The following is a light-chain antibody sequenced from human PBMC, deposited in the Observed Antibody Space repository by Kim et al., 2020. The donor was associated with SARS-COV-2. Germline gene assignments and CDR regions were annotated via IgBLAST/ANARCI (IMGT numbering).Light chain of an antibody. Sequence: EIVLTQSPATLSLSPGERATLSCRASQSVSSYLAWYQQKPGQAPRLLIYDASNRATDIPARFSGSGSGTDFTLTISSLEPEDFALYYCHQRSNWLWTFGQGTKVDIK. CDR1: QSVSSY. V-gene: IGKV3-11*01. J-gene: IGKJ1*01. CDR3: HQRSNWLWT. CDR2: DAS.